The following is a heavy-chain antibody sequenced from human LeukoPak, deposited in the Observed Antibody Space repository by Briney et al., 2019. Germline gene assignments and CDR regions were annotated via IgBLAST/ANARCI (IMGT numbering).Heavy chain of an antibody. V-gene: IGHV3-48*01. CDR3: ARDRGWELLHPLVFDY. CDR1: GFTFSSYS. Sequence: GGSLRLSCAASGFTFSSYSMNWVRQAPGKGLEWVSYISSSSSTIYYADSVKGRFTISRDNAKNSLYLQMNSLRAEDTAVYYCARDRGWELLHPLVFDYWGQGTLVTVSS. J-gene: IGHJ4*02. CDR2: ISSSSSTI. D-gene: IGHD1-26*01.